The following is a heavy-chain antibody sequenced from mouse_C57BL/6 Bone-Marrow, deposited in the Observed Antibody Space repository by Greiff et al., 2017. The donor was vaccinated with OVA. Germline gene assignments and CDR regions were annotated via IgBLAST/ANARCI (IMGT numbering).Heavy chain of an antibody. CDR3: ARNDGTLYYDAKDN. V-gene: IGHV1-55*01. J-gene: IGHJ4*01. CDR1: GYTFTSYW. Sequence: VQLQQPGAALVKPGASVKMSCTASGYTFTSYWLTWVQPRPGQGLEWIGVLYPGSGSPPYNEQFSSQATLTVDTSSSTAYRQLSSLTAEDSAVEDCARNDGTLYYDAKDNWGQGTSVTVSA. CDR2: LYPGSGSP. D-gene: IGHD2-12*01.